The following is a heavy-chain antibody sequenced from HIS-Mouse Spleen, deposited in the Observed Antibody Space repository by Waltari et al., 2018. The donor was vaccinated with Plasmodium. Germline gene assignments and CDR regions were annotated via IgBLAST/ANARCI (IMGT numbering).Heavy chain of an antibody. J-gene: IGHJ4*02. CDR2: IYYSGST. CDR3: ARDRITGTSYFDY. D-gene: IGHD1-7*01. V-gene: IGHV4-39*07. CDR1: GGSLSTSSYS. Sequence: QLQLQESGPGLVKPSETLSLTCTVSGGSLSTSSYSWVSIRQPPGKGLEWIGGIYYSGSTYHNPSLKSRVTISVDTSKNQFSLKLSSVTAADTAVYYCARDRITGTSYFDYWGQGTLVTVSS.